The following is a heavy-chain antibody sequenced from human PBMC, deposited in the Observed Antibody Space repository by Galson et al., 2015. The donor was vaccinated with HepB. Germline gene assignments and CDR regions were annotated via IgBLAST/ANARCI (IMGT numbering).Heavy chain of an antibody. Sequence: SLRLSCAASGFTFSDYYMSWIRQAPGKGLEWVSYISSSSSYTNYADSVKGRFTISRDNAKNSLYLQMNSLRAEDTAVYYCARDFNDNTILLWYFDLWGRGTLVTGSS. V-gene: IGHV3-11*05. CDR2: ISSSSSYT. CDR1: GFTFSDYY. CDR3: ARDFNDNTILLWYFDL. D-gene: IGHD3-9*01. J-gene: IGHJ2*01.